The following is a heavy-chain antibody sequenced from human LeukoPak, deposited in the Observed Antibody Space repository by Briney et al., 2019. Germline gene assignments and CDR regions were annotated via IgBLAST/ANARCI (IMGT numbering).Heavy chain of an antibody. CDR2: ISSSGSTI. D-gene: IGHD2-15*01. V-gene: IGHV3-48*03. CDR3: ARTVVASYWYFDL. Sequence: GGTLRLSCAASGFTFSSYEMNWVRQAPGKGLEWVSYISSSGSTIYYADSVKGRFTLSRDNAKNSLYLQMNSLRAEDTAVYYCARTVVASYWYFDLWGRGTLVTVSS. CDR1: GFTFSSYE. J-gene: IGHJ2*01.